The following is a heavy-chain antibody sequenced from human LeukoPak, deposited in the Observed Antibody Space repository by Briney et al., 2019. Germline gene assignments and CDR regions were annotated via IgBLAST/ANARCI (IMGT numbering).Heavy chain of an antibody. D-gene: IGHD2-8*02. Sequence: SQTLSLTCAISGDTYSSKRAAWTWIRQSPLRGLGWLGRRFYRSKRNNDYAVALKGRITIKPDTPKNQFSLQLNSVTPEGTAVYYCAHLRTGTSDVFDIWGQGTTVTVSS. V-gene: IGHV6-1*01. CDR3: AHLRTGTSDVFDI. J-gene: IGHJ3*02. CDR2: RFYRSKRNN. CDR1: GDTYSSKRAA.